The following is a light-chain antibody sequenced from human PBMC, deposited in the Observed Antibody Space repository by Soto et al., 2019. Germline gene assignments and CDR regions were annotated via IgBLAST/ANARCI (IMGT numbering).Light chain of an antibody. CDR2: GAS. CDR1: QSVGSDY. V-gene: IGKV3-20*01. J-gene: IGKJ5*01. Sequence: ELVLTHSPGTLSLSPGERATLSCRASQSVGSDYLAWYQQKPGQAPRILIFGASGRATGIPDRFSGSGSGTDFTLTISRLEPEDFAVYYCQQYGNSPITFGQGTRLEIK. CDR3: QQYGNSPIT.